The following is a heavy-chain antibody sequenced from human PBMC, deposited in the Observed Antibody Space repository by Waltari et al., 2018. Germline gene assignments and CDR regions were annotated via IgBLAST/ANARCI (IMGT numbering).Heavy chain of an antibody. CDR1: GGSISSYY. CDR3: ATHKRPLAWFDP. CDR2: ISYNGST. J-gene: IGHJ5*02. V-gene: IGHV4-59*08. Sequence: QVQLQESGPGLVKPSETLSLTCTVSGGSISSYYWSWIRQPPGKGLAWIGYISYNGSTNYNPSLKSRVTISLDTSKNQFSLKLSSVTAADTAIYYCATHKRPLAWFDPWGQGTLVTVSS.